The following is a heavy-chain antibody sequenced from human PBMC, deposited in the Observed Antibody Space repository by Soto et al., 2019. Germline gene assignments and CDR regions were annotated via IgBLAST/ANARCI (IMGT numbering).Heavy chain of an antibody. J-gene: IGHJ4*02. CDR1: GFTFSRYW. CDR2: INGDGTIT. Sequence: EVPLVESGGGLVQPEGSLRLSCVASGFTFSRYWMHWVRQVPGKGLVWVSRINGDGTITTYADSVKGRFTISRDNAKNKFYLQINSLRVEDTAVYYCAREGAAIDYWGQGTLVTVSS. CDR3: AREGAAIDY. V-gene: IGHV3-74*01.